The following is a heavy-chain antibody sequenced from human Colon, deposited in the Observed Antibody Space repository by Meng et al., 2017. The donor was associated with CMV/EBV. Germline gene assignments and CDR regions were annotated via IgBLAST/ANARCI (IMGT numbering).Heavy chain of an antibody. J-gene: IGHJ4*02. CDR3: AGRGRGSFAF. V-gene: IGHV4-31*03. Sequence: LTCNVPGDSLHGGGYYWTWIRQHPEKGLEWIGYIYSGGTTYYNPSLTSRATISMDTSKGHFSLRLRSVTASDTAVYYCAGRGRGSFAFWGQGILVTVSS. D-gene: IGHD3-10*01. CDR1: GDSLHGGGYY. CDR2: IYSGGTT.